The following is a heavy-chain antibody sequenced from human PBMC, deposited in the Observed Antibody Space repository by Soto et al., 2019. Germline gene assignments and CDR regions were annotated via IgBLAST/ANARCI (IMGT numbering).Heavy chain of an antibody. V-gene: IGHV3-66*01. J-gene: IGHJ5*02. D-gene: IGHD5-18*01. CDR2: MHSDGNT. Sequence: EVQLVDSGGGLVQPGGSLRLSCAVSGFTVSGHYMSWVRQVPGKALVWVSAMHSDGNTYHTDSVKGRFILSRHNSKNTVFLQMNSLRVEDTAVYYCARFMGYGWFGPWGQGTLATVSS. CDR3: ARFMGYGWFGP. CDR1: GFTVSGHY.